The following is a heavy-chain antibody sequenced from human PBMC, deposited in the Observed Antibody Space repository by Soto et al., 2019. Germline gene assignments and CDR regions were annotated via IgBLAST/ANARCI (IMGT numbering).Heavy chain of an antibody. CDR3: ARVPWCGELLQHDAFDI. J-gene: IGHJ3*02. CDR1: GGSISSYY. Sequence: SETLSLTCTVSGGSISSYYWSWIRQPPGKGLEWIGYIYYSGSTNYNPSLKSRVTISVDTSKNQFSLKLSSVAAADTAVYYCARVPWCGELLQHDAFDIWGQGTIVTVSS. D-gene: IGHD3-10*01. V-gene: IGHV4-59*01. CDR2: IYYSGST.